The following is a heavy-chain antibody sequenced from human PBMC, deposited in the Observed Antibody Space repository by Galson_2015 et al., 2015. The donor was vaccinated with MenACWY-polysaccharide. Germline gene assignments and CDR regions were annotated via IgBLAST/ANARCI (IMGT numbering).Heavy chain of an antibody. D-gene: IGHD3-3*01. CDR2: IKSKTDGGTT. Sequence: SLRLSCAASGFTFSNAWMSWVRQAPGKGLEWVGRIKSKTDGGTTDYAAPVKSRFTISRDDSKNTLYLQMNSLKTEDTAVYYCTTDFRKIRGITIFGVVTPKAPWGQGTLVTVSS. CDR3: TTDFRKIRGITIFGVVTPKAP. J-gene: IGHJ5*02. CDR1: GFTFSNAW. V-gene: IGHV3-15*01.